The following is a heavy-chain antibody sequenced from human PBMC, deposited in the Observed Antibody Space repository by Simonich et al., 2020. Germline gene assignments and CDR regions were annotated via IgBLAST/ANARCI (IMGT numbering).Heavy chain of an antibody. J-gene: IGHJ1*01. D-gene: IGHD6-13*01. CDR3: AKDVAAAGTEYFQH. CDR2: ISCNIGSI. Sequence: EVQLVESGGGLVQPGRSLRLSCAASGFTFDDYAIHWVRQAPGKGLEWVSGISCNIGSIGYADSVKGRFTISRDNAKNSLYLQMNSLRAEDTALYYCAKDVAAAGTEYFQHWGQGTLVTVSS. CDR1: GFTFDDYA. V-gene: IGHV3-9*01.